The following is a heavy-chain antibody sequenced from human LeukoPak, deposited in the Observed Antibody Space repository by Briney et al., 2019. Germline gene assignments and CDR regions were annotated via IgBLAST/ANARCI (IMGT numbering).Heavy chain of an antibody. Sequence: SETLSLTCAVYGGPFSGYYWSWIRQPPGKGLEWIGEINHSGSTNYKPSLKSRVTLSVDTSKNQFSSRLNSVTAADTAVYYCVKAAVFGVVIRPPGVPMDVWGQGTTVTVSS. CDR1: GGPFSGYY. CDR3: VKAAVFGVVIRPPGVPMDV. J-gene: IGHJ6*02. V-gene: IGHV4-34*01. CDR2: INHSGST. D-gene: IGHD3-3*01.